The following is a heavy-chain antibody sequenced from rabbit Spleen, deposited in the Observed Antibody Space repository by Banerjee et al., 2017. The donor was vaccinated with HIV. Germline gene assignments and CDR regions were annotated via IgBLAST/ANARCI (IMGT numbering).Heavy chain of an antibody. V-gene: IGHV1S40*01. CDR1: GVSFSSNSY. D-gene: IGHD8-1*01. Sequence: QSLEESGGDLVKPGASLTLTCTASGVSFSSNSYMCWVRQAPGKGLEWIACIDTGGSGFPSIARCAKGRFTSSKTSLHTVTLPMTSLTAEDSATDFCYRDSGSSFSRYGMDLWGPGTLVTVS. CDR2: IDTGGSGFP. J-gene: IGHJ6*01. CDR3: YRDSGSSFSRYGMDL.